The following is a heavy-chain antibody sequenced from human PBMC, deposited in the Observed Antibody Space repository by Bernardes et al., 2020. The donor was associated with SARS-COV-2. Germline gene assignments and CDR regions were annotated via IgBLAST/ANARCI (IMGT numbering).Heavy chain of an antibody. CDR1: GGTFRSDA. CDR3: ARDLITMVRGAEYYYGMDV. CDR2: IIPNFGTA. D-gene: IGHD3-10*01. V-gene: IGHV1-69*13. Sequence: SVKVSCKASGGTFRSDAISWVRQAPGQGLEWMGGIIPNFGTANYAQKFQGRVTLTADESTTTAYMELSSLRSEDTAVYYCARDLITMVRGAEYYYGMDVWGQGTTVTVSS. J-gene: IGHJ6*02.